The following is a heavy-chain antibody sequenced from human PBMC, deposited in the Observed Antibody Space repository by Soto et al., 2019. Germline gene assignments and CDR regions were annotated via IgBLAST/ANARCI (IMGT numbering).Heavy chain of an antibody. CDR3: ARDLVPAAIWRGPPGYGMDV. V-gene: IGHV1-18*01. J-gene: IGHJ6*02. CDR2: ISAYNGNT. D-gene: IGHD2-2*01. Sequence: QVRLVQSGAEVKKPGASVKVSCKASGYTFTSYGISWVRQAPGQGLEWMGWISAYNGNTNYAQKLQGRVTMTTDTSTSTAYMELRSLRSDDTAVYYCARDLVPAAIWRGPPGYGMDVWGQGTTVTVSS. CDR1: GYTFTSYG.